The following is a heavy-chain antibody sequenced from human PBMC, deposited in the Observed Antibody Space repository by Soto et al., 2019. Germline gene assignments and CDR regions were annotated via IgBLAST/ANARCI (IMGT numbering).Heavy chain of an antibody. CDR2: IDYSGSA. D-gene: IGHD2-2*01. J-gene: IGHJ5*02. CDR3: AADGAGYQLLWRTARDQGWFDP. V-gene: IGHV4-39*01. Sequence: WIRQPPGKGLEWIGSIDYSGSAYYNPSLKSRVTISVATSKNQFSLKLSSVTAADTAVYYCAADGAGYQLLWRTARDQGWFDPWGQGTLVTVSS.